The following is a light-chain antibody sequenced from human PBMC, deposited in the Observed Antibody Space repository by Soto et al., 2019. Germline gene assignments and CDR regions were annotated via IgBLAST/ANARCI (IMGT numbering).Light chain of an antibody. CDR2: TAS. CDR3: QQGKSFPLT. CDR1: QDINKW. J-gene: IGKJ4*01. Sequence: DIQMTQSPSSVSASVGDRVTITGRASQDINKWLAWYQQKPGLAPNLVIYTASRLHGGGPSRFRGSASGKDLTLTTSGLQPEDVGTYYCQQGKSFPLTVGGGTKVDIK. V-gene: IGKV1-12*01.